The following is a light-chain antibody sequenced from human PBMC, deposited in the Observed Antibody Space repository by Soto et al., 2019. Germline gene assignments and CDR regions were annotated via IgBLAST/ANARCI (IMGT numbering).Light chain of an antibody. Sequence: EIVLTQSPATLSLSPGERATLSCRASQSISSYLAWYQQKPDQAPRLLIYDASNRATGIPARFSGSGSGTDFTLTISSLETEDFAVYYCHQRSTWPFPFGPGTKVDIK. CDR1: QSISSY. V-gene: IGKV3-11*01. CDR2: DAS. J-gene: IGKJ3*01. CDR3: HQRSTWPFP.